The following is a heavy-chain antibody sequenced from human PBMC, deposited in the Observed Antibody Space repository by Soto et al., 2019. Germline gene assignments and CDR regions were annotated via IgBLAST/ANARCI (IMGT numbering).Heavy chain of an antibody. CDR3: AKGGYSGPRLECAY. V-gene: IGHV3-9*01. CDR1: GFTFDDYG. Sequence: PGGSLRLSCLASGFTFDDYGMHWVRHAPGKGLEWVAGVSWNSGSLQYVGSVRGRFTISRDNANNAVYLQMNSLRPSDTAKYYCAKGGYSGPRLECAYWGQGVQVTVSS. CDR2: VSWNSGSL. D-gene: IGHD5-12*01. J-gene: IGHJ4*02.